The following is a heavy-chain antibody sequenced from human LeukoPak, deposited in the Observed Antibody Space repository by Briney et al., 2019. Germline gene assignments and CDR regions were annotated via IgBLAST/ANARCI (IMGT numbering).Heavy chain of an antibody. CDR1: GFTVSSNY. CDR3: AKWVYRNYFDY. D-gene: IGHD4-11*01. J-gene: IGHJ4*02. V-gene: IGHV3-53*01. Sequence: GGSLRLSCAASGFTVSSNYMSWVRQAPGKGLEWVSVIYSGGSTYYADSVKGRFTISRDNSKSTLYLQMDSLRAEDTAVYYCAKWVYRNYFDYWGQGTLVTVSS. CDR2: IYSGGST.